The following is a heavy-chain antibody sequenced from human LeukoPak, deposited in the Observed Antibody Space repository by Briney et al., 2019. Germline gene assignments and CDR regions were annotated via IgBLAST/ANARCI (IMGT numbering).Heavy chain of an antibody. CDR1: GGSTSSSNYY. V-gene: IGHV4-39*01. D-gene: IGHD3-3*01. CDR3: ARLGAGPTYYDFWSGYSSFYFDY. J-gene: IGHJ4*02. Sequence: PSETLSLTCTVSGGSTSSSNYYWGWIRQPPGKGLEWIGGIHYSGNTYYNPSLKSRVTISIDTSKNQFSLKLSSVTAADTAVYCCARLGAGPTYYDFWSGYSSFYFDYWGQGTLVTVSS. CDR2: IHYSGNT.